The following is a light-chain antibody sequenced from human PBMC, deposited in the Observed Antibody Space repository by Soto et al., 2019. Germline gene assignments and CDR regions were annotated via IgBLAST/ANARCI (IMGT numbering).Light chain of an antibody. CDR1: SSDVGRSNL. CDR2: EDI. V-gene: IGLV2-23*01. Sequence: QSALTQPASVSGSPGQSITISCTGSSSDVGRSNLVSWYQQHPGKAPKLIIYEDIERPSGVSNRFSGSKSGNTASLTISGLQTEDEADYYCCSYAGGTSVVFGGGTKLTVL. J-gene: IGLJ2*01. CDR3: CSYAGGTSVV.